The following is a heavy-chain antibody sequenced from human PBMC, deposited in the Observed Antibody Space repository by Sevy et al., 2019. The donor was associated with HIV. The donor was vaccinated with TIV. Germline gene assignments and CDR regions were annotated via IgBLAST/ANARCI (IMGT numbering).Heavy chain of an antibody. CDR3: ERGGNDVTPGPRRGAFDI. CDR2: IYSGGST. J-gene: IGHJ3*02. CDR1: GFTVSSNY. V-gene: IGHV3-53*01. Sequence: GGSLRLSCAASGFTVSSNYMSWVRQAPGKGLEWVSVIYSGGSTYYADSVKGRFTISRDNSKNTLYLQMNSLGAEDTAGYYWERGGNDVTPGPRRGAFDIWGQGTIVTVSS. D-gene: IGHD1-26*01.